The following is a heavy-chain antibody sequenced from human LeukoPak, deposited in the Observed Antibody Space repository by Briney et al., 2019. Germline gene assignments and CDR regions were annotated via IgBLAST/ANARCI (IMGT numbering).Heavy chain of an antibody. CDR1: GFIFSDYT. CDR2: ASYTGTYT. CDR3: VRDLRFIGGSNWFDP. V-gene: IGHV3-21*01. D-gene: IGHD3-3*01. Sequence: GGSLRLSCATSGFIFSDYTMNWVRQAPGKGLEWVSSASYTGTYTFYADSVKGRFTISRDNAKNSLYLQMDSLRVDDSALYYCVRDLRFIGGSNWFDPWGQGTQVIVSS. J-gene: IGHJ5*02.